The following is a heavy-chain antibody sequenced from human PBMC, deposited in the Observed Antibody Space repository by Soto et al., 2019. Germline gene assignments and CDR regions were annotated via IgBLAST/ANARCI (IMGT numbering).Heavy chain of an antibody. CDR3: ARDLSGLGATLLYYFDY. CDR2: ISYDGSNK. J-gene: IGHJ4*02. D-gene: IGHD1-26*01. CDR1: GFTFSSYA. V-gene: IGHV3-30-3*01. Sequence: GGSLRLSCAASGFTFSSYAMHWVRQAPGKGLEWVAVISYDGSNKYYADSVKGRFTISRDNSKNTLYLQMNSLRAEDTAVYYCARDLSGLGATLLYYFDYWGQGTLVTVSS.